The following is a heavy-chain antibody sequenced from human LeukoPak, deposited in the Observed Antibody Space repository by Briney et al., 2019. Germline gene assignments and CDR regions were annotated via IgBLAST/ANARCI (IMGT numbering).Heavy chain of an antibody. Sequence: GASVKVSCKASGYTFTSYDINWVRQATGQGLEWMGWMNPNSGNTGYARKFQGRVTITRNTSISTAYMELSSLRSEDTAVYYCARGATTADAFDIWGQGTMVTVSS. J-gene: IGHJ3*02. CDR2: MNPNSGNT. CDR3: ARGATTADAFDI. CDR1: GYTFTSYD. V-gene: IGHV1-8*03. D-gene: IGHD5-24*01.